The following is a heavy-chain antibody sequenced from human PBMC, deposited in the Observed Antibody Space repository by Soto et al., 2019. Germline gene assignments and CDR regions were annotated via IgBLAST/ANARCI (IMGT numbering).Heavy chain of an antibody. CDR2: IHRTGST. CDR1: RGSISSYY. D-gene: IGHD3-10*01. CDR3: ARESAGSGKNNWFDP. V-gene: IGHV4-59*01. J-gene: IGHJ5*02. Sequence: SETLSLTCSVSRGSISSYYWSWVRQPPGKGLEWIGFIHRTGSTKYNPSLESRVTISVDTSQNQLSLRLSSVTAADTAVYYCARESAGSGKNNWFDPWGQAILVTVS.